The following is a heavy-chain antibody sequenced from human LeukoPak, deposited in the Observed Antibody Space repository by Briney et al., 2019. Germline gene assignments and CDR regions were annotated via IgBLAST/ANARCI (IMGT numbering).Heavy chain of an antibody. CDR1: GYTFTSYG. Sequence: ASVKVSCKASGYTFTSYGISWVRQAPGQGLEWMGWINTNTGNPTYAQGFTGRFVFSLDTSVSTAYLQISSLKAEDTAVYYCARVPQYSSGWSPEIDYWGQGTLVTVSS. J-gene: IGHJ4*02. D-gene: IGHD6-19*01. CDR2: INTNTGNP. V-gene: IGHV7-4-1*02. CDR3: ARVPQYSSGWSPEIDY.